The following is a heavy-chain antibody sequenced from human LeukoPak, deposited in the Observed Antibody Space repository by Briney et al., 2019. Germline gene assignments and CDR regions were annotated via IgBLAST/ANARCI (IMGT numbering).Heavy chain of an antibody. Sequence: GGSLRLSCAASGFPFSSYAMSWVRQAPGKGLEWVSAISGSGGTTYYADSVKGRFTISRDNSKNTLYLQVNSLRAEDTAVYYCARLRGSGDFDYWGQGTLVTVSS. CDR1: GFPFSSYA. CDR2: ISGSGGTT. D-gene: IGHD2-15*01. J-gene: IGHJ4*02. V-gene: IGHV3-23*01. CDR3: ARLRGSGDFDY.